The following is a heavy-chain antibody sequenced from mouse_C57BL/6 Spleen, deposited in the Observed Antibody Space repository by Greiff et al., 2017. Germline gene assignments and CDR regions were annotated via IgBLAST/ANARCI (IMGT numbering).Heavy chain of an antibody. CDR2: FYPGSGSI. CDR3: ARHETHLTGTRVYYFDY. D-gene: IGHD4-1*01. Sequence: VQLQQSGAELVKPGASVKLSCKASGYTFTEYTIHWVKQRSGQGLEWIGWFYPGSGSIKYNEKFKDKATLTADKSSSTVYMELSRLTSEDSAGYFCARHETHLTGTRVYYFDYWGQGTTLTVSS. CDR1: GYTFTEYT. J-gene: IGHJ2*01. V-gene: IGHV1-62-2*01.